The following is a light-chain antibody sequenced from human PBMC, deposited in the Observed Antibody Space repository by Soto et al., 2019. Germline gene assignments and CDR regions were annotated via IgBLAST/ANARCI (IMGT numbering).Light chain of an antibody. J-gene: IGKJ4*01. Sequence: DIVMTQSPDSLAVSLGERATINCKSSQSIFFNSNNKNYLAWYQQKPGQPPKLLIYWASTRESGVPDRFSGSGSGTDFTLSISSLQAEAVAVYYCQQYYNTPQNFCGGTKVEIK. CDR2: WAS. CDR3: QQYYNTPQN. CDR1: QSIFFNSNNKNY. V-gene: IGKV4-1*01.